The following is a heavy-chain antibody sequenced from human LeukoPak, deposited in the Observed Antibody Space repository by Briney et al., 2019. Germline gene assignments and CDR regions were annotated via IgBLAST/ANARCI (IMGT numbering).Heavy chain of an antibody. V-gene: IGHV4-34*01. J-gene: IGHJ4*02. CDR2: INHSGST. D-gene: IGHD2-2*01. CDR1: GWTFSSYY. Sequence: SETLCLSCAVYGWTFSSYYWSWIRQPPGKGLEWIAEINHSGSTNYNPSLKSRVTISVDTSKNQFSLKLSSVTAADTAVYYCARSVVVPAAHKKYYDYWGQGTLVTVSS. CDR3: ARSVVVPAAHKKYYDY.